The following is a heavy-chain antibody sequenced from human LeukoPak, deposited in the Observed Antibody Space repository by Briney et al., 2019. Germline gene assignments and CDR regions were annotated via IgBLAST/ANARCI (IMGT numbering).Heavy chain of an antibody. V-gene: IGHV3-30-3*01. Sequence: GRSLRLSCAASGFTFSSYAMHWVRQAPGKGLEWVAVISYDGSNKYYADSVKGRFTISRDNSKNTLYLQMNSLRAEDTAVYFCARGGGLDVWGQGATVTVSS. CDR2: ISYDGSNK. J-gene: IGHJ6*02. CDR1: GFTFSSYA. CDR3: ARGGGLDV. D-gene: IGHD3-16*01.